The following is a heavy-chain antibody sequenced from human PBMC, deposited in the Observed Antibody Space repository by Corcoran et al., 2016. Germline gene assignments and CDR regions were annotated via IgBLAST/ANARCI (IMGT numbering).Heavy chain of an antibody. CDR2: IYHSGST. CDR3: ARGDFGVGFDY. D-gene: IGHD3-3*01. V-gene: IGHV4-38-2*02. CDR1: GYSISSGYY. Sequence: QVQLQESGPGLVKPSETLSLTCTVSGYSISSGYYWGWIRQPPGKGLEWIGSIYHSGSTYYNPSLKSRVTISVDTSKNQFSLKLSSVTAADTAVYYCARGDFGVGFDYWGQGTLVTVSS. J-gene: IGHJ4*02.